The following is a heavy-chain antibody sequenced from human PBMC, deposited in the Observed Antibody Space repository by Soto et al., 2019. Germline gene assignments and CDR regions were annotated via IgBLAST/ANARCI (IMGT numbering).Heavy chain of an antibody. CDR3: ARAPAGDRAFDI. CDR2: ISAYNGNT. Sequence: ASVKVSCKASGYTFTSYGISWVRQAPGQGLEWMGWISAYNGNTNYAQKLQGRVTMTTDTSTSTAYMELRSLRSDDAAVYYCARAPAGDRAFDIWGQGTMVTVSS. J-gene: IGHJ3*02. CDR1: GYTFTSYG. D-gene: IGHD3-16*01. V-gene: IGHV1-18*01.